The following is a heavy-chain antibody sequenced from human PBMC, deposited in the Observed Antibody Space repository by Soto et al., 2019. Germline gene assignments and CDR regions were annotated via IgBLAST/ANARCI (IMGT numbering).Heavy chain of an antibody. Sequence: GESLKISGKGSGYSFTSYWIGWVRQMPGKGLEWMGIIYPGDSDTRYSPSFQGQVTISADKSISTAYLQWSSLKASDTAMYYCARHTAQYCSGGSCYNNWFDPWGQGTLVTVSS. CDR1: GYSFTSYW. V-gene: IGHV5-51*01. J-gene: IGHJ5*02. CDR3: ARHTAQYCSGGSCYNNWFDP. CDR2: IYPGDSDT. D-gene: IGHD2-15*01.